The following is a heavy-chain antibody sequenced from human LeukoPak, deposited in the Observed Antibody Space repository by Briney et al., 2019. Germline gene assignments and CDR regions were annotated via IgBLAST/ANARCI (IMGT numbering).Heavy chain of an antibody. D-gene: IGHD6-19*01. J-gene: IGHJ4*02. Sequence: PSETLSLTCAVYGGSFSGYYWSWIRQPPGKGLEWIGEINHSGSTNYNPSLKSRVTISVDTSKNQFSLKLSSVTAADTAVYYCARDKSGWYGRGFDYWGQGTLVTVSS. CDR1: GGSFSGYY. CDR2: INHSGST. V-gene: IGHV4-34*01. CDR3: ARDKSGWYGRGFDY.